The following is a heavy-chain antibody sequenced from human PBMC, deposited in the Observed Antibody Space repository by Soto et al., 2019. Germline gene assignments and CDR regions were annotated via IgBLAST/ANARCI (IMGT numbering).Heavy chain of an antibody. CDR3: ARATLYARLPDYFDY. V-gene: IGHV4-30-4*01. D-gene: IGHD4-17*01. Sequence: QVQLQESGPGLVKPSQTLSLTCTVSGGSISSGDHCWSWIRQPPGKGLEWIGYIYYSGSTYQSPSLKSRLTISVDTSKNQFSLKLTSVTAADTAVYYCARATLYARLPDYFDYWGQGTLVTVSS. J-gene: IGHJ4*02. CDR2: IYYSGST. CDR1: GGSISSGDHC.